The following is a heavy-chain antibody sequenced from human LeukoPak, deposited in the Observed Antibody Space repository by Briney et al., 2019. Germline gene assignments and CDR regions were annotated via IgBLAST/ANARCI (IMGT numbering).Heavy chain of an antibody. V-gene: IGHV3-48*04. J-gene: IGHJ6*03. CDR2: ISSSGDTI. Sequence: GGSLRLSCAASGFTFSSYGMSWVRQAPGKGLEWVSYISSSGDTIYYADSVKGRFTISRDNAKTSLYLQMNSLRAEDTAVYYCATEITPYYYMDVWGKGTTVTVSS. CDR3: ATEITPYYYMDV. D-gene: IGHD5-24*01. CDR1: GFTFSSYG.